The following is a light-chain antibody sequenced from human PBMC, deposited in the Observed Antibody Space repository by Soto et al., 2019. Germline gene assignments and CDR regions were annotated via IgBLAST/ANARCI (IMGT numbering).Light chain of an antibody. CDR1: SSNIGSNT. CDR3: AARDDSLFGRV. CDR2: SNN. V-gene: IGLV1-44*01. J-gene: IGLJ3*02. Sequence: QSVLTQPPSASGTPGQRVTISCSGSSSNIGSNTVNWYQQLPGTAPKLLIYSNNQRPSGVPDRFSGSKSGTSASLAISGLHSEDEADYFCAARDDSLFGRVFGGGTNLTVL.